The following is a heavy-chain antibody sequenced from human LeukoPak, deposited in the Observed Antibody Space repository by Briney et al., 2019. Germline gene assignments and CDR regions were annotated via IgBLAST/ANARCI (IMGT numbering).Heavy chain of an antibody. V-gene: IGHV1-2*06. CDR3: ARVYYYDSSGYHFDY. CDR2: INPNSGGT. J-gene: IGHJ4*02. D-gene: IGHD3-22*01. Sequence: VSVKVSCKASGYTFTGYYMHWVRQAPGQGLEWMGRINPNSGGTNYAQKLQGRVTMTRDTSISTAYMELSRLRSDDTAVYYCARVYYYDSSGYHFDYWGQGTLVTASS. CDR1: GYTFTGYY.